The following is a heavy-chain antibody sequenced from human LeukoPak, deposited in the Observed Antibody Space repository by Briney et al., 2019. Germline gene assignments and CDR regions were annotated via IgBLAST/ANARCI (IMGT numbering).Heavy chain of an antibody. V-gene: IGHV1-24*01. Sequence: ASVKVSCKVSGYTLTELSMHWVRQAPGKGLEWMGGFDPEDGETIYAQKFQGRVTMTEDTSTDTAYMELSSLRSEDTAVYYCATAPMGRGANYYYGMDVWGQGTTVTVCS. D-gene: IGHD3-10*01. CDR2: FDPEDGET. J-gene: IGHJ6*02. CDR1: GYTLTELS. CDR3: ATAPMGRGANYYYGMDV.